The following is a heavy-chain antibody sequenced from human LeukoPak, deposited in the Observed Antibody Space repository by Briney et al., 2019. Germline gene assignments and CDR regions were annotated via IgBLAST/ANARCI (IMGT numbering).Heavy chain of an antibody. CDR2: IYHSGST. Sequence: SQTLSLTCTVSGGSISSGGYYWSWIRQPPGKGLDWIGYIYHSGSTYYNPSLKSRVTISVDRSKNQFSLKLSSVTAADTAVYYCARIRDAPPNFDYWGQGTLATVSS. CDR3: ARIRDAPPNFDY. V-gene: IGHV4-30-2*02. J-gene: IGHJ4*02. D-gene: IGHD2/OR15-2a*01. CDR1: GGSISSGGYY.